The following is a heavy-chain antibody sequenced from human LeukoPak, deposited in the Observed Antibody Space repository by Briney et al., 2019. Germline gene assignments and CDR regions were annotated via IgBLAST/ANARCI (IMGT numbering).Heavy chain of an antibody. CDR3: VKKRQDSYFDY. D-gene: IGHD3/OR15-3a*01. J-gene: IGHJ4*02. CDR2: ISSNGGST. Sequence: GGSLRLSCSASGFTFSTYTMHWVRQAPGKGLEYVSAISSNGGSTYYADSVKGRFTISRDNSKNTLHLQMSSLRAEDTAVYYCVKKRQDSYFDYWGQGTLVTVSS. V-gene: IGHV3-64D*09. CDR1: GFTFSTYT.